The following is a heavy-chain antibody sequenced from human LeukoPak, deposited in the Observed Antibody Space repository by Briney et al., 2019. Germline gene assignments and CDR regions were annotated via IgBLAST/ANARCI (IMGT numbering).Heavy chain of an antibody. CDR1: GGSISSGSYY. D-gene: IGHD1-26*01. Sequence: SETLSLTCTVSGGSISSGSYYWSWIRQPAGKGLEWIGRIYTSGSTNYNPSLKSRVTISVDTSKNQFSLKLSSVTAADTAVYYCAREAYSGTRYYYYYMGVWGKGTTVTISS. CDR2: IYTSGST. V-gene: IGHV4-61*02. J-gene: IGHJ6*03. CDR3: AREAYSGTRYYYYYMGV.